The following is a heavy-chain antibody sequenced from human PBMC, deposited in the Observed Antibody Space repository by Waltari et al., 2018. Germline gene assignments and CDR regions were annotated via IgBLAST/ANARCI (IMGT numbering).Heavy chain of an antibody. Sequence: QITLKESGPTLVKPTQTLTLTCTFSGFSLSTSGVVVGWIRQPPGKALEWLALIYWNDDKRYSPSLKSRLTITKDTSKNQVVLTMTNMDPVDTATYYCAHLPNWNDPYYFDYWGQGTLVTVSS. CDR3: AHLPNWNDPYYFDY. CDR1: GFSLSTSGVV. V-gene: IGHV2-5*01. J-gene: IGHJ4*02. D-gene: IGHD1-1*01. CDR2: IYWNDDK.